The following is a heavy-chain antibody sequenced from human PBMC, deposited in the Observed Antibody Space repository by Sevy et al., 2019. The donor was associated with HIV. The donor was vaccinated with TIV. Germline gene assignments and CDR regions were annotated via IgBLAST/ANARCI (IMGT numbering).Heavy chain of an antibody. CDR2: IIPIFGTA. CDR1: GGTFSSYA. V-gene: IGHV1-69*06. Sequence: ASVKVSCKASGGTFSSYAISWVREAPGQGREWMGGIIPIFGTANYAQKFQGRVTITADKSTSTAYMELSSLRSEDTAVYYCARGAVVVVAATQPTFGYYSMDVWGKGTTVTVSS. CDR3: ARGAVVVVAATQPTFGYYSMDV. D-gene: IGHD2-15*01. J-gene: IGHJ6*03.